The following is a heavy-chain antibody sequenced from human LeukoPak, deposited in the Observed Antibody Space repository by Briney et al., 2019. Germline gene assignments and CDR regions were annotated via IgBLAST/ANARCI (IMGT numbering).Heavy chain of an antibody. J-gene: IGHJ4*02. D-gene: IGHD3-10*01. V-gene: IGHV3-23*01. CDR1: GFTFSSYA. Sequence: GGSLGLSCAASGFTFSSYAMSWVRQAPGKGLEWVSAISGSGGSTYYADSVKGRFTISRDNSKNTLYLQMNSLRAEDTAVYYCAKATGLLWFGELIDYWGQGTLVTVSS. CDR3: AKATGLLWFGELIDY. CDR2: ISGSGGST.